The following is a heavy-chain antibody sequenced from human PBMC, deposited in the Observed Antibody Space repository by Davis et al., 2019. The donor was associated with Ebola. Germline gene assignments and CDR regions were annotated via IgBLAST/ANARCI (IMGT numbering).Heavy chain of an antibody. CDR2: IYYSGST. J-gene: IGHJ4*02. V-gene: IGHV4-59*01. CDR1: GGSISSYY. D-gene: IGHD3-22*01. CDR3: ARVQDYYDSSGLAPIDY. Sequence: SETLSLTCTVSGGSISSYYWSWIRQPPGKGLEWIGYIYYSGSTNYNPSLKSRVTISVDTSKNQFSLKLSSVTAADTAVYYCARVQDYYDSSGLAPIDYWGQGTLVTVSS.